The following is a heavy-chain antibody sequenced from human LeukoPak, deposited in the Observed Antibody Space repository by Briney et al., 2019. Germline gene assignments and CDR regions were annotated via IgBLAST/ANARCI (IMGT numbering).Heavy chain of an antibody. D-gene: IGHD5-24*01. Sequence: GGSLRLSCAASGFVFSTYAMHWVRQAPGKGLEYVSGISGNGGYTDYANSVKGRFTISRDNFKNTLYLQMGSLRAEDMAVYYCARDLFSGAEMATFDYWGQGTLVTVYS. CDR2: ISGNGGYT. J-gene: IGHJ4*02. CDR3: ARDLFSGAEMATFDY. V-gene: IGHV3-64*01. CDR1: GFVFSTYA.